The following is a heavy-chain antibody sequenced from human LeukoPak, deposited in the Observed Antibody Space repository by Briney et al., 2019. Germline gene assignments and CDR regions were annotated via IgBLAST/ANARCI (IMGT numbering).Heavy chain of an antibody. CDR2: IIPILGIA. D-gene: IGHD2-8*01. J-gene: IGHJ4*02. CDR3: ARDRRYCTNGVCDGNY. CDR1: GYTFTNYG. V-gene: IGHV1-69*04. Sequence: SVKVSCKASGYTFTNYGISWVRQAPGQGLEWMGRIIPILGIANYAQKFQGRVTITADKSTSTAYMELSSLRSEDTAVYYCARDRRYCTNGVCDGNYWGQGTLVTVSS.